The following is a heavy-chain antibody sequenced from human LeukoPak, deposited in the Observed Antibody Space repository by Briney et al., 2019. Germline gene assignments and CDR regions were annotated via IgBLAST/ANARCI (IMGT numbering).Heavy chain of an antibody. Sequence: GESLEISFQGSGYLFTSYLIGWVRPVPGKGLEWVGFIYPDYSHTRYSPSVEGQVTISADKSINTAYLQWSRLRASDTAMYYCARHRTTGYSVSAFDMWGQGTLVTVSS. J-gene: IGHJ3*02. V-gene: IGHV5-51*01. CDR2: IYPDYSHT. CDR3: ARHRTTGYSVSAFDM. D-gene: IGHD5/OR15-5a*01. CDR1: GYLFTSYL.